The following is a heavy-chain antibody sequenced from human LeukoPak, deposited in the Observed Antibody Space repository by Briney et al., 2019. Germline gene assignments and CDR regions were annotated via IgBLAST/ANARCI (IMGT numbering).Heavy chain of an antibody. J-gene: IGHJ4*02. CDR2: ISGSGDST. V-gene: IGHV3-23*01. Sequence: GGSLRLSCAASTFPFSTYGMNWVHQAPGKGLGWISAISGSGDSTNYADSVKGRFTISRDNSKNTLYLQMNSLRADDTAVYYCATHLGYSGRPYYFDNWGQGTLVTVSS. D-gene: IGHD5-12*01. CDR1: TFPFSTYG. CDR3: ATHLGYSGRPYYFDN.